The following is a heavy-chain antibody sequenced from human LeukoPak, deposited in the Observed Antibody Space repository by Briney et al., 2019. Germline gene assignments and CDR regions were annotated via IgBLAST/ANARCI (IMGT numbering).Heavy chain of an antibody. CDR2: VNSDGSGT. J-gene: IGHJ4*02. CDR1: GFTFSRYS. D-gene: IGHD1-26*01. Sequence: GGSLRLSCAASGFTFSRYSMHWVRQAPGKGLVWVSHVNSDGSGTDYADSVKGRFTISRDNAKNTLYLQMNSLRAEDTAMYYCARVVESYHDYWGQGTLVTVSS. CDR3: ARVVESYHDY. V-gene: IGHV3-74*01.